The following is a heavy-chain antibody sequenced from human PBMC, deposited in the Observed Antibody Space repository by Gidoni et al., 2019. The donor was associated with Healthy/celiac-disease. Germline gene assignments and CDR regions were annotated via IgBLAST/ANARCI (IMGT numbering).Heavy chain of an antibody. CDR1: GFTFSSYG. V-gene: IGHV3-30*18. D-gene: IGHD2-8*01. Sequence: QVQLVESGGGVVQPGRSLRLSCAASGFTFSSYGMHWVRQAPGKGLEWVAVISYDGSNKYYADSVKGRFTSSRDNSKNTLYLQMNSLRAEDTAVYYCAKGGDGPGPVYWGQGTLVTVSS. CDR2: ISYDGSNK. J-gene: IGHJ4*02. CDR3: AKGGDGPGPVY.